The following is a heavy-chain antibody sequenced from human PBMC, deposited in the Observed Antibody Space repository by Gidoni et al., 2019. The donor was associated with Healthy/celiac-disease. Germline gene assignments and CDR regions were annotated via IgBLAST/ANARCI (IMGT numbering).Heavy chain of an antibody. J-gene: IGHJ3*02. V-gene: IGHV4-34*12. D-gene: IGHD3-3*01. CDR3: ARARLRFLGWAFDI. CDR2: IIHSGST. CDR1: GGSFRGYY. Sequence: QVQLQQWGAGLLKPSATLSLTCAVYGGSFRGYYWSWIRQPPGKGLEWIGEIIHSGSTNYNPSLKSRVTISIDTSKNQFSLKLSSVTAADTAVYYCARARLRFLGWAFDIWGQGTMVTVSS.